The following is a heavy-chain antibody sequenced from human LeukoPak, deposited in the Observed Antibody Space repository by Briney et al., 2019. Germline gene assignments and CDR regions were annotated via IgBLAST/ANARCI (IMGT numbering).Heavy chain of an antibody. J-gene: IGHJ1*01. CDR1: GDSISMSSYY. D-gene: IGHD2-15*01. CDR2: IYDSGST. CDR3: ARGGSNYSGYFQD. Sequence: SETLSLTCTASGDSISMSSYYWSWIRQPPGKGLEWIGYIYDSGSTNYNPSLKSRVTISLDTSKNQFSLKLRSVTAADTAVYYCARGGSNYSGYFQDWGRAPWSPSPQ. V-gene: IGHV4-61*01.